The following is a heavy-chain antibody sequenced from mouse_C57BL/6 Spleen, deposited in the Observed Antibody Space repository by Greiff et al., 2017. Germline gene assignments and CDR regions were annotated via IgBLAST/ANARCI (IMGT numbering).Heavy chain of an antibody. CDR3: AREDGSSLEY. V-gene: IGHV5-4*01. J-gene: IGHJ2*01. D-gene: IGHD1-1*01. CDR1: GFTFSSYA. Sequence: EVKLMESGGGLVKPGGSLKLSCAASGFTFSSYAMSWVRQTPGKRLEWVATISDGGSYTYYPDNVKGRFTISRDNAKNNLYLQMSHLKSEDTAMYYCAREDGSSLEYWGQGTTLTVSS. CDR2: ISDGGSYT.